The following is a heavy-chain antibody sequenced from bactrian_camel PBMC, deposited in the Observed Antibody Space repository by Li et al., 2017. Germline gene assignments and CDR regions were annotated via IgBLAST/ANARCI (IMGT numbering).Heavy chain of an antibody. D-gene: IGHD4*01. CDR1: GFAFSTYR. J-gene: IGHJ4*01. CDR3: ATVAGSFSSDYARARAYVY. V-gene: IGHV3S40*01. CDR2: INSGGGGT. Sequence: VQLVESGGGLVQPGGSLRLSCAGSGFAFSTYRMSWVRQAPGKGLEWVSYINSGGGGTYYADSVKGQFTISRDNAKNTVYLQMNSLKSEDTALYYCATVAGSFSSDYARARAYVYWGQGTQVTVS.